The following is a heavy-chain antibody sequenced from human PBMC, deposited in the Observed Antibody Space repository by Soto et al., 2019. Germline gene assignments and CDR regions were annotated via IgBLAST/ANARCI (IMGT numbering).Heavy chain of an antibody. J-gene: IGHJ4*02. CDR3: ARLPRDCNKPSCYYADH. CDR1: GYAFNTYW. D-gene: IGHD3-3*01. V-gene: IGHV5-51*01. CDR2: MYPGDSDT. Sequence: GESLKISCRGSGYAFNTYWFGWGRQLPGPGLEWVGIMYPGDSDTRYNPSLQGHVTLSVDVTVSTAFLQWRSLETADTGMYSCARLPRDCNKPSCYYADHWGQGTQVTVSP.